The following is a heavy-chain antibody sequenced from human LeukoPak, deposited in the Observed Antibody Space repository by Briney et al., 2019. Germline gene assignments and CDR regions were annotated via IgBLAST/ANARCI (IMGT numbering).Heavy chain of an antibody. J-gene: IGHJ3*01. CDR2: ISLSGDNM. CDR1: GFTFDSYG. D-gene: IGHD1/OR15-1a*01. Sequence: GGSLRLSCIASGFTFDSYGISWVRQAPGKGLEWVSDISLSGDNMFYADSVKGRFTISRDNSIYTVYLQMNSLRVDDTAVYYCAKVATPNTLDAFDVWGQGTMVTVSS. CDR3: AKVATPNTLDAFDV. V-gene: IGHV3-23*01.